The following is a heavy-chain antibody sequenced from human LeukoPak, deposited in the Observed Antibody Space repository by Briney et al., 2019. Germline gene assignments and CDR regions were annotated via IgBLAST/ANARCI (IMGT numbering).Heavy chain of an antibody. CDR2: ISAYNGNT. Sequence: ASVKVSCKASGYTFTSYGISWVRQAPGQGVEWMGWISAYNGNTNYAQKFQGRVTMTEDTSTDTAYMELSSLRSEDTAVYYCATARMVRGVISWFDPWGQGTLVTVSS. CDR1: GYTFTSYG. J-gene: IGHJ5*02. CDR3: ATARMVRGVISWFDP. V-gene: IGHV1-18*01. D-gene: IGHD3-10*01.